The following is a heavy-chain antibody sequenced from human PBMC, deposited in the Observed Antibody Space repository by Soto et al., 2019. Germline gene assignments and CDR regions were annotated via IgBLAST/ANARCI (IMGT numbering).Heavy chain of an antibody. J-gene: IGHJ4*02. D-gene: IGHD3-22*01. V-gene: IGHV1-18*01. Sequence: ASVKVSCKASGYTFTSYGISWVRQAPGQGLEWMGWISAYNGNTNYAQKLQGRVTMTTDTSTSTAYMELRSLRSDDTAVYYCARDIVVFILYDFARWGEGTLVRVPS. CDR1: GYTFTSYG. CDR2: ISAYNGNT. CDR3: ARDIVVFILYDFAR.